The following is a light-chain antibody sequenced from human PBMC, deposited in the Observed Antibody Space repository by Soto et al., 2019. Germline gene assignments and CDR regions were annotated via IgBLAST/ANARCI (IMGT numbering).Light chain of an antibody. CDR2: TLP. CDR3: AQRIEFPYT. CDR1: QSLLDTNDGNTY. V-gene: IGKV2-40*01. J-gene: IGKJ2*01. Sequence: DIVMTQTPLSLPVTPGESASISCRSSQSLLDTNDGNTYLDWYLQKPGQSPQLLIYTLPYRASGVPDRFSGSGSGTDFTLKISRVEAEDVGVYYCAQRIEFPYTFGQGTKLEIK.